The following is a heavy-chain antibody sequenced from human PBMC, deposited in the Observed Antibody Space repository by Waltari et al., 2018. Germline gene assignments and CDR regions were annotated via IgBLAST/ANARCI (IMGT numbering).Heavy chain of an antibody. D-gene: IGHD6-19*01. Sequence: EVQLLESGGGLVQPGGSLRLSCAASGFTFSSYAMSWVRQAPGKGLEWVSAISGMGGSTYYAYSVKGRFTISRDNSKNTLYLQMNSLRAEDTAVYYCAKDLSGWYPGDYWGQGTLVTVSS. V-gene: IGHV3-23*01. CDR1: GFTFSSYA. J-gene: IGHJ4*02. CDR3: AKDLSGWYPGDY. CDR2: ISGMGGST.